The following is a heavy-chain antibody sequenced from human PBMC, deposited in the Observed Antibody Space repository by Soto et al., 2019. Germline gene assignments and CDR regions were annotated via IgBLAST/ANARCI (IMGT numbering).Heavy chain of an antibody. V-gene: IGHV4-59*01. J-gene: IGHJ4*01. CDR2: VYYSGST. CDR3: ARKRMRESWIDY. CDR1: GDSISTYY. Sequence: SETLSLTCDVSGDSISTYYWSWIRQPPGKGLEWIGYVYYSGSTLYNPSLESRVTMAIDMSKKQGSRKLTAVIAADTAVYYCARKRMRESWIDYWGHGTLVTVSP. D-gene: IGHD3-10*01.